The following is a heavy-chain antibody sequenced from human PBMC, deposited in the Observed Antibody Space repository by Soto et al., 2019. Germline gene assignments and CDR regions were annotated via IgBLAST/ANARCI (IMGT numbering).Heavy chain of an antibody. CDR1: GGSTSSGGYY. CDR2: IYYSGST. Sequence: QVQLQESGPGLVKPSQTLSLTCTVSGGSTSSGGYYWSWIRQHPGKGLEWIGYIYYSGSTYYNPSLKSRVTISVDTSKNQFSLKLSSVTAADTAVYYCARAAEYYYDSSEFDYWGQGTLVTVSS. J-gene: IGHJ4*02. D-gene: IGHD3-22*01. CDR3: ARAAEYYYDSSEFDY. V-gene: IGHV4-31*03.